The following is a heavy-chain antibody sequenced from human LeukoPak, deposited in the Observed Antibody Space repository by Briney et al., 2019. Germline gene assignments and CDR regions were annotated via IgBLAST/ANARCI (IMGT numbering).Heavy chain of an antibody. CDR1: GYTFASSD. CDR3: TRGQASTVYYYYGMDV. V-gene: IGHV1-8*01. J-gene: IGHJ6*02. Sequence: ASVKVSCKPAGYTFASSDINWVRQATGQGLEWMGWMNPNSGNTGYAQKFQGRVTMTRNTSISTAYMELSILRSGDTAVYYCTRGQASTVYYYYGMDVWGQGTTVTVSS. D-gene: IGHD4-11*01. CDR2: MNPNSGNT.